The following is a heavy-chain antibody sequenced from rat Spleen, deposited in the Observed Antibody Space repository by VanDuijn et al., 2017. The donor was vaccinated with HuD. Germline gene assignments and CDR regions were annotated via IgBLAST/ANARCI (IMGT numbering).Heavy chain of an antibody. CDR3: TTDYPGITPMRDA. J-gene: IGHJ4*01. CDR2: ITNSGGST. D-gene: IGHD1-4*01. CDR1: GFTFSNYG. V-gene: IGHV5-46*01. Sequence: EVQLVESGGGLVQPGRSMKLSCAASGFTFSNYGMAWVRQAPTKGLEWVASITNSGGSTYYRDSVKGRFTISRDNAKSTLYLQMDSLRSEDTATYYCTTDYPGITPMRDAWGQGASVTVSS.